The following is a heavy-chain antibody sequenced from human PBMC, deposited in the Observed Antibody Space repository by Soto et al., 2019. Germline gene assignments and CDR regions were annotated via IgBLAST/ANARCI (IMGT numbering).Heavy chain of an antibody. Sequence: QVQLVESGGGVVQPGRSLRLSCAASGFTFSSYAMHWVRQAPGKGLEWVAVISYDGSNKYYADSVKGRFTISRDNSKNTLYLQMNSLRAEDTAVYYCARGDYGDYGEVLRYWGQGTLVTVSS. V-gene: IGHV3-30-3*01. CDR2: ISYDGSNK. D-gene: IGHD4-17*01. J-gene: IGHJ4*02. CDR3: ARGDYGDYGEVLRY. CDR1: GFTFSSYA.